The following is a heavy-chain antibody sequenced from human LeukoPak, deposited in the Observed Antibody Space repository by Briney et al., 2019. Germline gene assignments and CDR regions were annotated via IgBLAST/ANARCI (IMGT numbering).Heavy chain of an antibody. CDR2: IYPGDSDT. CDR3: ARLYPNGDYGVDAFDI. D-gene: IGHD4-17*01. V-gene: IGHV5-51*01. J-gene: IGHJ3*02. Sequence: GESLKISCKGSGYSFTSYWIGWVRQMPGKGLEWMGIIYPGDSDTRYSPSFEGQVTISADKTIATAYLQWNSLKASDTAMYYCARLYPNGDYGVDAFDIWGQGTMLTVSS. CDR1: GYSFTSYW.